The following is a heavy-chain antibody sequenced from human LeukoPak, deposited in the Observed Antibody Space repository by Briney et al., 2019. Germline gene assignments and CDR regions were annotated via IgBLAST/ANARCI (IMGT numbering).Heavy chain of an antibody. J-gene: IGHJ4*02. V-gene: IGHV4-34*01. CDR2: ITQSGST. CDR1: GGSFSGYY. CDR3: ARQDCSGGGCYSGSYYFDY. D-gene: IGHD2-15*01. Sequence: SETLSLTCAVYGGSFSGYYWSWIRQPPGKGLEWIGEITQSGSTNYNPSLKSRVTISVDTSKNQFSLKLSSVTAADTAVYYCARQDCSGGGCYSGSYYFDYWGQGTLVTVSA.